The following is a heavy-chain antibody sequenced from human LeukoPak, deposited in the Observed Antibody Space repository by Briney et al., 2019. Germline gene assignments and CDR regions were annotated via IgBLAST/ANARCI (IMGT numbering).Heavy chain of an antibody. Sequence: SQTLSLTCAVSGDSISSGGYSWGWIRQPPGKGLEWIGYIYHSGSTYYNPSLKSRVTISVDRSKNQFSLKLCSVTAADTAVYYCARGRGYCSGGSCYSYYGMDVWGQGTTVTVSS. J-gene: IGHJ6*02. V-gene: IGHV4-30-2*01. CDR1: GDSISSGGYS. CDR2: IYHSGST. CDR3: ARGRGYCSGGSCYSYYGMDV. D-gene: IGHD2-15*01.